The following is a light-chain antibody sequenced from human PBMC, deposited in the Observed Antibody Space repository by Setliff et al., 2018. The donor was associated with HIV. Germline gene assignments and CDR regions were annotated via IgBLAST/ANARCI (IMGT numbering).Light chain of an antibody. CDR1: RSGVGGYDY. CDR3: SSFTSSITPFV. CDR2: EVS. V-gene: IGLV2-14*01. J-gene: IGLJ1*01. Sequence: QSVLAQPASVSGSPGQSITISCTGTRSGVGGYDYVSWYQQHPDKAPKLMIYEVSNRPAGVSNRFSGSKSGNTASLTISGLQAEDEADYYCSSFTSSITPFVFGSGTKVTVL.